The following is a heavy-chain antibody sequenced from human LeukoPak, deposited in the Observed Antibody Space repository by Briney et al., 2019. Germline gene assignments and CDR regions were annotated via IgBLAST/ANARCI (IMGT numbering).Heavy chain of an antibody. V-gene: IGHV3-15*01. J-gene: IGHJ4*02. CDR1: GFTFNSNA. D-gene: IGHD5-12*01. Sequence: GGSLRLSCAASGFTFNSNAMSWVRQAPGKGLEWVGRIISKIDGGATDYAAPVEGRFTISRDDSKNTLYLQMNSLRAEDTAVYYCAKEKAIVATITPYFDYWGQGALVTVSS. CDR3: AKEKAIVATITPYFDY. CDR2: IISKIDGGAT.